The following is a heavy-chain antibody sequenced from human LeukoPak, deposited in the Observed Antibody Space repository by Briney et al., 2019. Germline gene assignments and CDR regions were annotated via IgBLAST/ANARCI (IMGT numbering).Heavy chain of an antibody. CDR3: ARDRGRDYGSGSYDY. CDR1: GRTFSSYA. D-gene: IGHD3-10*01. J-gene: IGHJ4*02. V-gene: IGHV1-69*05. CDR2: IIPIFGTA. Sequence: SVKVSCKASGRTFSSYAISWVRQAPGQGLEWMGGIIPIFGTANYAQKFQGRVTITTDESTSTAYMELSSLRSEDTAVYYCARDRGRDYGSGSYDYWGQGTLVTVSS.